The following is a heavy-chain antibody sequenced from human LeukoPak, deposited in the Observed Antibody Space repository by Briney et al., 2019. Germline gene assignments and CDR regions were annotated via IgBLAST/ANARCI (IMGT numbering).Heavy chain of an antibody. CDR3: ARLSLFSVSGAFDT. CDR2: INHSGST. CDR1: GGSFSGYY. D-gene: IGHD2/OR15-2a*01. V-gene: IGHV4-34*01. J-gene: IGHJ3*02. Sequence: SETLSLTCAVYGGSFSGYYWSWIRQPPGKGLEWIGEINHSGSTNYNPSLKSRVTISVDTSKNQFSLKLSSVTAADTAVYYCARLSLFSVSGAFDTWGQGTMVTVSS.